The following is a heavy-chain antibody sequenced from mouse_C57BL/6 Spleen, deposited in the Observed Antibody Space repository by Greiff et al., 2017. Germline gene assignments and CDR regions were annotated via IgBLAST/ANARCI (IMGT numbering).Heavy chain of an antibody. V-gene: IGHV1-54*01. D-gene: IGHD5-1*01. CDR2: INPGSGGT. Sequence: QVQLQQSGAELVRPGTSVKVSCKASGYAFTNYLIEWVKQRPGQGLEWIGVINPGSGGTNYNEKFKGKATLTADKSSSTAYMQLSSLTSEDSAVYFCARSRTPYYFGCWGQGTTLTVSS. CDR1: GYAFTNYL. CDR3: ARSRTPYYFGC. J-gene: IGHJ2*01.